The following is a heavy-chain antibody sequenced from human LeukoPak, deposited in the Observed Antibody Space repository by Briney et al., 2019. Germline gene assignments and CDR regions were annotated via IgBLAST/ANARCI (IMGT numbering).Heavy chain of an antibody. V-gene: IGHV4-59*12. CDR1: GDSMSSYF. J-gene: IGHJ5*02. D-gene: IGHD1-26*01. Sequence: SETLSLTCTVSGDSMSSYFWSWIRQPPGKGLEWIAYNHGSGTTYYNPSLKSRVTISVDTSKNQFSLKLSSVTAADTAVYYCARTLVGATTGFWFDPWGQGTLVTVSS. CDR2: NHGSGTT. CDR3: ARTLVGATTGFWFDP.